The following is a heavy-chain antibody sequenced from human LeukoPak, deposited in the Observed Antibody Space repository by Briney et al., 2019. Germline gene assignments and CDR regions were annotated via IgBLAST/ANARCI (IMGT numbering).Heavy chain of an antibody. J-gene: IGHJ4*02. CDR3: AKDRWGAVASFDN. CDR2: IRYDGNNK. V-gene: IGHV3-30*02. D-gene: IGHD6-19*01. CDR1: GFTFSSYD. Sequence: GGSLRLSCAASGFTFSSYDMHWVRQAPGKGLEWVAFIRYDGNNKYHADSVKGRFTISRDNSKNTLNLQMNSLRAEDTAVYYSAKDRWGAVASFDNWGQGTLVTVSS.